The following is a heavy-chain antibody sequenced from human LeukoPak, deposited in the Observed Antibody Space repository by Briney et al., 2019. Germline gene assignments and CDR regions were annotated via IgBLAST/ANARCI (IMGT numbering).Heavy chain of an antibody. J-gene: IGHJ4*02. CDR3: ARDDDSSTYHRGAFDY. D-gene: IGHD2/OR15-2a*01. V-gene: IGHV4-59*01. Sequence: SETLSPTCTVSGASISSYYWSWIRQPPGKGLEWIGYISDSGSTNYNPSLKSRVTMSVDTSKNQFSLKLSSVTAADTAVYYCARDDDSSTYHRGAFDYWGQGTLVTVSS. CDR1: GASISSYY. CDR2: ISDSGST.